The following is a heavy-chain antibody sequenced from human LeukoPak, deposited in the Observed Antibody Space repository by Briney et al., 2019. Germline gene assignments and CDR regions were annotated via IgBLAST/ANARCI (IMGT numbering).Heavy chain of an antibody. D-gene: IGHD2-8*01. V-gene: IGHV3-23*01. Sequence: GGSLRLSCAASGFTFSSYAMSWVRQAPGKGLEWVSAISDSGGSTHDADSVKGRFTISRDNSKNTLYLQMNSLRAEDTAVYYCAKDTSIGRYCTNGVCSPFDYWGQGTLVTASS. CDR3: AKDTSIGRYCTNGVCSPFDY. CDR1: GFTFSSYA. CDR2: ISDSGGST. J-gene: IGHJ4*02.